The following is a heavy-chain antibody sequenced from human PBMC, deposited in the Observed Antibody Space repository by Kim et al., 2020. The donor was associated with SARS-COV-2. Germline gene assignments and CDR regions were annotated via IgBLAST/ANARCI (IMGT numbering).Heavy chain of an antibody. J-gene: IGHJ5*02. D-gene: IGHD3-10*01. V-gene: IGHV4-59*01. CDR3: AREDGSGSYPYNWFDP. Sequence: LKSRVTISVDTSKNQFSLKLSSVTAADTAVYYCAREDGSGSYPYNWFDPWGQGTLVTVSS.